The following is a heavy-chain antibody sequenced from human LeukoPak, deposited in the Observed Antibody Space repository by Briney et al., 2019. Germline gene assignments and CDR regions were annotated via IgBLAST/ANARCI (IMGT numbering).Heavy chain of an antibody. CDR3: ARQTGYSSSWFLPKNWFDP. V-gene: IGHV5-51*01. Sequence: GESLKISCKGSGYSFISYWIGWVRQMPGKGLEWMGIIYPGDSDTRYSPSFQGQVTISADKSISTAYLQWSSLKASDTAMYYCARQTGYSSSWFLPKNWFDPWGQGTLVTVSS. CDR1: GYSFISYW. D-gene: IGHD6-13*01. CDR2: IYPGDSDT. J-gene: IGHJ5*02.